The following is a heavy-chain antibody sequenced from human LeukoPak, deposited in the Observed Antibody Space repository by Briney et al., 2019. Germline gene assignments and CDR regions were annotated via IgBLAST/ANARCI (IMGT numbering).Heavy chain of an antibody. D-gene: IGHD5-12*01. J-gene: IGHJ4*02. CDR3: RGYSGYDTDY. Sequence: GGSLRLSCAASGFTFSSYAMHWVRQAPGKGLEWVAVISYDGSNKYYADSVKGRFTISRDNSKNTLYLQMNSLRAEDTAVYYCRGYSGYDTDYWGQGTLVTVSS. V-gene: IGHV3-30-3*01. CDR2: ISYDGSNK. CDR1: GFTFSSYA.